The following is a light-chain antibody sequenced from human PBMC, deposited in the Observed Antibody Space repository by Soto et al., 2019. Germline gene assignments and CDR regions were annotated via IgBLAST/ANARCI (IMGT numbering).Light chain of an antibody. CDR1: QSLNTN. Sequence: EIVMTQSPATLSLSPGERATLSCRASQSLNTNLAWYQQKPGQAPRLLIYGASTRATGIPARFSGSGSGTEFTLTISSLQSEDFAVFYCQQYSNWPLTFGGGTTVEIK. CDR2: GAS. V-gene: IGKV3-15*01. CDR3: QQYSNWPLT. J-gene: IGKJ4*01.